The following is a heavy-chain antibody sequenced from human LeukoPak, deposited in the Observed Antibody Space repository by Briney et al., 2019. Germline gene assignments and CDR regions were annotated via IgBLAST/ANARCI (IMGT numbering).Heavy chain of an antibody. Sequence: GASVKVSCKASGYTFTGYYMHWVRQAPGQGLEWMGSFALEDGEKIYAQKFQGRVTMTEDTSTDTAYMELSSLRSEDTAVYYCARGYRGSTPFDYWGQGTLVTVSS. D-gene: IGHD1-26*01. CDR2: FALEDGEK. CDR1: GYTFTGYY. CDR3: ARGYRGSTPFDY. J-gene: IGHJ4*02. V-gene: IGHV1-24*01.